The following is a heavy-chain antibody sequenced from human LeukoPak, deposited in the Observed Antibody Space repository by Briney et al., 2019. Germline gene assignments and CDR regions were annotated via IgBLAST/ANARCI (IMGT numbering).Heavy chain of an antibody. J-gene: IGHJ6*02. Sequence: PGGSLRLSCAASGFTFSSYAMSWVRQAPGKGLEWVSAISGSGGSTYYADSVKGRFTISRDNSKNTLYLQMNSLRAEDTAVYYCAKGPYYYDSSGYYNYYGMDVWGQGTTVTVSS. V-gene: IGHV3-23*01. CDR2: ISGSGGST. CDR1: GFTFSSYA. CDR3: AKGPYYYDSSGYYNYYGMDV. D-gene: IGHD3-22*01.